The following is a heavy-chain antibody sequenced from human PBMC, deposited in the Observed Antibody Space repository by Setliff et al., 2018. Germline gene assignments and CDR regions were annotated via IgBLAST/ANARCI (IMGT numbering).Heavy chain of an antibody. D-gene: IGHD3-9*01. Sequence: ASVKVSCKASGYTFTTYAIHWVRQAPGQRLEWMGWINAGNGHTKYSQNFQGRVTMTMDASITTVYMELSRLTSDDTAVYYCVRQDILTSYYMFDYWGQGTLVTVSS. CDR1: GYTFTTYA. CDR2: INAGNGHT. V-gene: IGHV1-3*01. J-gene: IGHJ4*02. CDR3: VRQDILTSYYMFDY.